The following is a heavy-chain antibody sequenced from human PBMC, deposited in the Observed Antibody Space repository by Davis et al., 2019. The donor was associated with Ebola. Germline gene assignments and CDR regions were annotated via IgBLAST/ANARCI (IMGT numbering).Heavy chain of an antibody. V-gene: IGHV3-30*18. CDR1: GFTFSSYG. D-gene: IGHD1-26*01. Sequence: GESLKISCAASGFTFSSYGMHWVRQAPGKGLEWVAVISYDGSNKYYADSVKGRFTISRDNSKNSLYLQMNSLRTEDTALYYCAKDMWELLILDYWGQGTLVTVSS. CDR3: AKDMWELLILDY. CDR2: ISYDGSNK. J-gene: IGHJ4*02.